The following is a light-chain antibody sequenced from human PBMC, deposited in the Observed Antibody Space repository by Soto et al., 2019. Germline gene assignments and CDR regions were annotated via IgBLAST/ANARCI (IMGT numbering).Light chain of an antibody. CDR3: SSFAGGNIYV. J-gene: IGLJ1*01. CDR2: DVT. Sequence: QSVLTQPPSASGSHGQSVTISCTGTSSDVGGYNYVSWHQQHPGKAPKLIIYDVTKRPSGVPDRFSGSKSGYTASLTVSGLQAEDEADYYCSSFAGGNIYVFGTGTKLTVL. V-gene: IGLV2-8*01. CDR1: SSDVGGYNY.